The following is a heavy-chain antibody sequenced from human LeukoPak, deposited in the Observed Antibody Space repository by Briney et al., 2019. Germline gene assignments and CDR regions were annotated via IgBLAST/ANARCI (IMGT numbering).Heavy chain of an antibody. CDR1: GYTFTSYD. D-gene: IGHD6-13*01. V-gene: IGHV1-8*01. CDR3: ARRIGSSSSFDY. Sequence: ASVKVSCKASGYTFTSYDINWVRQATGQGLEWMGWMNPNSGNTGYAQKFQGRVTMTRNTSINTAYMELSSLRSEDTAIYYCARRIGSSSSFDYWGQGTLVTVSS. J-gene: IGHJ4*02. CDR2: MNPNSGNT.